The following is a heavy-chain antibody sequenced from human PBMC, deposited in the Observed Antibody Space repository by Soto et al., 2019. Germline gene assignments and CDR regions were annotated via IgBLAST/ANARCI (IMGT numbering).Heavy chain of an antibody. CDR2: ISYDGSNK. D-gene: IGHD3-9*01. V-gene: IGHV3-30*18. Sequence: GGSLRLSCAASGFTFSSYGMHWVRQAPGKGLEWVAVISYDGSNKYYADSVKGRFTISRDNSKNTLYLQMNSLRAEDTAVYYCAKDLGYFDWLLYPYSHGMDVWGQGTTVTASS. J-gene: IGHJ6*02. CDR1: GFTFSSYG. CDR3: AKDLGYFDWLLYPYSHGMDV.